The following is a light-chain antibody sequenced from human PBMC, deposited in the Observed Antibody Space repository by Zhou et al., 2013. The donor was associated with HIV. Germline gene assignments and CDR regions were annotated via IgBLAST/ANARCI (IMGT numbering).Light chain of an antibody. CDR2: GAS. Sequence: EIVLTQSPATLSLSPGERATLSCRASQSIIRYLAWYQQKPGQAPRLLIYGASTRATGIPARFSGSGSGTEFTLTISSLQSEDFALYYCQQYHNWPPWTFGQGTKVEIK. V-gene: IGKV3-15*01. CDR1: QSIIRY. J-gene: IGKJ1*01. CDR3: QQYHNWPPWT.